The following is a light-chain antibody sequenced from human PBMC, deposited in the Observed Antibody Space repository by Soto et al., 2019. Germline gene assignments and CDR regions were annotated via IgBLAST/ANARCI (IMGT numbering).Light chain of an antibody. J-gene: IGKJ1*01. CDR2: KAF. V-gene: IGKV1-5*03. CDR1: QDISTW. Sequence: QMTQSPSTLSASVGDRVTITCRASQDISTWLAWYQQKPGKAPKLLIYKAFTLEGGVPSRFSGGGFGTEFTLTSSSLQPDDFGTYYCQQFNTWTFGQGTKVEMK. CDR3: QQFNTWT.